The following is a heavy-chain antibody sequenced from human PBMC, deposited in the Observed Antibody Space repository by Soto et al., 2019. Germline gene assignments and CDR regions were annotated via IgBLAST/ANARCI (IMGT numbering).Heavy chain of an antibody. J-gene: IGHJ6*02. CDR1: GYTFIRYG. CDR3: ARGGYYDNIWGKLSHYGLDV. Sequence: QVHLVQSAAEVKKPGASVKVSCKASGYTFIRYGIAWVRQAPGQGLEWMGWISPYNDYTIYAQTVRGRVTMNADTGTRTVYMGLRSVKSDDTAVYYCARGGYYDNIWGKLSHYGLDVWGQGNSVTVSS. CDR2: ISPYNDYT. D-gene: IGHD3-16*01. V-gene: IGHV1-18*01.